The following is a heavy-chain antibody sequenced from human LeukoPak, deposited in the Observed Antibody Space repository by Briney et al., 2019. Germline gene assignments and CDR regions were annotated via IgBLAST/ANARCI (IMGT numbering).Heavy chain of an antibody. V-gene: IGHV4-38-2*02. D-gene: IGHD3-22*01. J-gene: IGHJ5*02. Sequence: PSETLSLTCTVSGYSISSGYYWGWIRQPPGKGLEWIGSIYHSGSTYYNPSLKSRVTISVDTSKNQFSLKLSSVTAADTAVYYCASFPPRRGYYYRGLNWFEPRGQGTLVTVSS. CDR1: GYSISSGYY. CDR2: IYHSGST. CDR3: ASFPPRRGYYYRGLNWFEP.